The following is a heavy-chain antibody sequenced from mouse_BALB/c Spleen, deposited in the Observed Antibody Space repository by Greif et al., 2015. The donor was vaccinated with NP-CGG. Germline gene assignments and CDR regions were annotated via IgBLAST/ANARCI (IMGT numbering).Heavy chain of an antibody. CDR3: ARHGGGYYFDY. CDR1: GFTFSDYY. J-gene: IGHJ2*01. V-gene: IGHV5-12*02. D-gene: IGHD1-1*02. CDR2: ISNGGGST. Sequence: EVMLVESGGGLVQPGGSLKLSCATSGFTFSDYYMYWVRQTPEKRLEWVAYISNGGGSTYYPDTVKGRFTISRDNAKNTLYLQMSRLKSEDTAMYYCARHGGGYYFDYWGQGTTLTVSS.